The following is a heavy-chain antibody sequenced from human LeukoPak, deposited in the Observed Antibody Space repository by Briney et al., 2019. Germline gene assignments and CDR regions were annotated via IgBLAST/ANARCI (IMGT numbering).Heavy chain of an antibody. Sequence: SVTVSCKASGGTFSSYAISWVRQAPGQGLEWMGRIIPILGIANYAQKFQGRVTITADKSTSTAYMELSSLRSEGTAVYYCARVGYYYYYGMDVWGQETTVTVSS. J-gene: IGHJ6*02. V-gene: IGHV1-69*04. CDR2: IIPILGIA. CDR3: ARVGYYYYYGMDV. CDR1: GGTFSSYA.